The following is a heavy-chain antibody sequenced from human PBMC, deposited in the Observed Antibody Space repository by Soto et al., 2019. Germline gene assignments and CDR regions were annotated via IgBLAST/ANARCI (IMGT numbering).Heavy chain of an antibody. CDR3: ARVHSGYDYYYYYYMDV. D-gene: IGHD5-12*01. V-gene: IGHV4-34*01. Sequence: SETLSLTCAVYGGSFSGYYWSWIRQPPGKGLEWIGEINHSGSTNYNPSLKSRVTISVDTSKNQFSLKLSSVTAADTAVYYCARVHSGYDYYYYYYMDVWGKGTTVTVSS. CDR2: INHSGST. CDR1: GGSFSGYY. J-gene: IGHJ6*03.